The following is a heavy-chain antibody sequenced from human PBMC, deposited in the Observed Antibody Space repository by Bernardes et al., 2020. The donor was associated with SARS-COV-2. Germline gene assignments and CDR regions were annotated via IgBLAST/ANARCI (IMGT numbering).Heavy chain of an antibody. J-gene: IGHJ4*02. Sequence: GGSLRLSCAASGFTFSSYSMNWVRQAPGKGLEWVSSISSSSSYIYYADSVKGRFTISRDNAKNSLYLQMNSLRAEDTAVYYCASPRSEEYYDSSGFDYWSQGTLVNVSS. D-gene: IGHD3-22*01. CDR1: GFTFSSYS. CDR2: ISSSSSYI. V-gene: IGHV3-21*01. CDR3: ASPRSEEYYDSSGFDY.